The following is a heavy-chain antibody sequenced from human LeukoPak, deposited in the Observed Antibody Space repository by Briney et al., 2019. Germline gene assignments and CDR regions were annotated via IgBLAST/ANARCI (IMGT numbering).Heavy chain of an antibody. CDR3: AREGRYRYGYNEYHSYMDI. CDR2: IYYSGST. V-gene: IGHV4-39*07. J-gene: IGHJ6*03. CDR1: GGSISSSSYY. D-gene: IGHD5-18*01. Sequence: SETLSLTCTVSGGSISSSSYYWGWIRQPPGKGLEWIGSIYYSGSTYYNPSLKSRVTISVDTSKNQVSLKLSSVTAAETAVYHCAREGRYRYGYNEYHSYMDIWGKGTTVTVSS.